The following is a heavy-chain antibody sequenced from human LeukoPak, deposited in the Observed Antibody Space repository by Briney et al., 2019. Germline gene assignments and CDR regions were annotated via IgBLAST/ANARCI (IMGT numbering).Heavy chain of an antibody. CDR3: ARAWGGYCSSTSCYDWFDP. CDR2: INPNSGGT. Sequence: ASVKVSCKASGYTFTDYYMHWVRQAPGQGLEWMGWINPNSGGTNYAQKFQGRVTMTRDTSISTAYMELSRLRSDDTAVYYCARAWGGYCSSTSCYDWFDPWGQGTLVTVSS. J-gene: IGHJ5*02. CDR1: GYTFTDYY. V-gene: IGHV1-2*02. D-gene: IGHD2-2*01.